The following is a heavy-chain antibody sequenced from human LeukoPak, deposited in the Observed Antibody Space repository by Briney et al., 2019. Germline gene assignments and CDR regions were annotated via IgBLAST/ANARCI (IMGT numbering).Heavy chain of an antibody. CDR1: GFTFSSYG. CDR3: ARDSLDTAMVALDY. CDR2: ISYDGSNK. J-gene: IGHJ4*02. Sequence: GGSLRLSCAASGFTFSSYGIHWVRQAPGKGLEWVAVISYDGSNKYYADSVKGRFTISRDNSKNTLYLQMNSLRAEDTAVYYCARDSLDTAMVALDYWGQGTLVTVSS. V-gene: IGHV3-30*03. D-gene: IGHD5-18*01.